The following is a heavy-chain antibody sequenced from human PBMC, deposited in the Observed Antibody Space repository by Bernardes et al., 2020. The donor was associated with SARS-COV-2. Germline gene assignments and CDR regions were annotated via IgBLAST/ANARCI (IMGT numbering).Heavy chain of an antibody. Sequence: ASVKVSCKASGYTYTNYVISWVRQAPGHGLEWLGWISGYNGNTNYARHLQDRISMTTDLSTNTAFMELRRLRSDDTAVYYCARVEGFCSGGTCFSLFYFDHWGQGTLVSVSS. V-gene: IGHV1-18*04. J-gene: IGHJ4*02. CDR3: ARVEGFCSGGTCFSLFYFDH. CDR2: ISGYNGNT. CDR1: GYTYTNYV. D-gene: IGHD2-15*01.